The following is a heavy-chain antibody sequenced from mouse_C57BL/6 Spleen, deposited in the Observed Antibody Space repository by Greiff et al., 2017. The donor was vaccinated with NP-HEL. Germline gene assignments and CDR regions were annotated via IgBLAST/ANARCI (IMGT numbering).Heavy chain of an antibody. Sequence: EVKLQESGPGMVKPSQSLSLTCTVTGYSITSGYDWHWIRHFPGNKLEWMGYISYSGSTNYNPSLKSRISITHDTSKNHFFLKLNSVTTEDTATYYCARDGYYGSSLWYFDVWGTGTTVTVSS. D-gene: IGHD1-1*01. V-gene: IGHV3-1*01. CDR1: GYSITSGYD. CDR2: ISYSGST. CDR3: ARDGYYGSSLWYFDV. J-gene: IGHJ1*03.